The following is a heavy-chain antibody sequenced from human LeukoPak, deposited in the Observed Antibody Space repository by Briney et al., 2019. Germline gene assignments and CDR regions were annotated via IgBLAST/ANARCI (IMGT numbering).Heavy chain of an antibody. CDR3: ARGYSSSWNGGDFDY. CDR1: VGSFSGYY. J-gene: IGHJ4*02. V-gene: IGHV4-34*01. CDR2: INHSGST. Sequence: SETLSLTCAVYVGSFSGYYWSWIRQPPGKGLEWIGEINHSGSTNYNPSLKSRVTISVDTSKNQFSLKLSSVTAADTAVYYCARGYSSSWNGGDFDYWGQGTLVTVSS. D-gene: IGHD6-13*01.